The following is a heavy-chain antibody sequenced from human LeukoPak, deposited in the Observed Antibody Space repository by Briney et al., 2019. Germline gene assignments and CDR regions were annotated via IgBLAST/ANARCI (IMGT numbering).Heavy chain of an antibody. CDR3: ARATTTVAAVRTFDY. CDR2: INSFSSVM. J-gene: IGHJ4*02. D-gene: IGHD6-19*01. CDR1: GFRFSVYS. Sequence: GGSLRLSCAASGFRFSVYSMNWVRQAPGKGLEWVSYINSFSSVMYYADSVRGRFTISRDDAKNSLYLQMSSLRDEDAAIYYCARATTTVAAVRTFDYWGQGTLVAVSS. V-gene: IGHV3-48*02.